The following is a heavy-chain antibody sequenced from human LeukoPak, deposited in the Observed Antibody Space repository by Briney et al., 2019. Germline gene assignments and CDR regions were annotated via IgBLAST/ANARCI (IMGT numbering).Heavy chain of an antibody. CDR1: GYTLTELS. V-gene: IGHV1-24*01. J-gene: IGHJ4*02. Sequence: ASVKVSCEVSGYTLTELSMHWVRQAPGKGLEWMGGFDPEDGETIYAQKFQGRVTMTEDTSTDTAYMELSSLRSEDTAVYYCATRSYDYVWGSYRYLKWYFDYWGQETLVTVSS. CDR2: FDPEDGET. D-gene: IGHD3-16*02. CDR3: ATRSYDYVWGSYRYLKWYFDY.